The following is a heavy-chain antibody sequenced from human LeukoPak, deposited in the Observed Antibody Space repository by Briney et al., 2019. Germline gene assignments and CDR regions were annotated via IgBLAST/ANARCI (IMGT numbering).Heavy chain of an antibody. Sequence: ASVKVSCKAYGYTFIGYCMHWVRQAPGQGLEWMGWINPNSGGTNYAQKFQGRVTMTRDTSISTAYMELSRLRSDDTAVYYCARGPIGGDYFDYWGQGTLDTVSS. CDR3: ARGPIGGDYFDY. V-gene: IGHV1-2*02. CDR2: INPNSGGT. CDR1: GYTFIGYC. J-gene: IGHJ4*02. D-gene: IGHD4-17*01.